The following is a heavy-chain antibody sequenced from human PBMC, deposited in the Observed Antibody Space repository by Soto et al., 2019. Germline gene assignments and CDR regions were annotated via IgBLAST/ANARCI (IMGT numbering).Heavy chain of an antibody. CDR1: GFTFSNFW. Sequence: EVQLVESGGGLVQPGGSLRLPCAASGFTFSNFWMSWVRQAPGKGLEWVANIKPDASEIYYVDSVKGRFTISRDNAKNSMYLQMTSLRVEDTAVYYCARVGTVKVGGYFDRWGQGTLVTVSS. CDR3: ARVGTVKVGGYFDR. V-gene: IGHV3-7*01. D-gene: IGHD3-9*01. CDR2: IKPDASEI. J-gene: IGHJ4*02.